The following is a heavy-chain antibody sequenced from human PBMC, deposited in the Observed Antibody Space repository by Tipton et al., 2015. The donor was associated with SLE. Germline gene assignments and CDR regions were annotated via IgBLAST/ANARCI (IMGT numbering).Heavy chain of an antibody. CDR1: GGSISSGGYS. J-gene: IGHJ4*02. V-gene: IGHV4-61*08. Sequence: TLSLTCAVSGGSISSGGYSWSWIRQPPGKGLEWIGYIYYSGSTNYNPSLKSRVTISVDTSKNQFSLKLSSVTAADTAVYYCARGVVRFDYWGQGTLVTVSS. D-gene: IGHD3-10*01. CDR3: ARGVVRFDY. CDR2: IYYSGST.